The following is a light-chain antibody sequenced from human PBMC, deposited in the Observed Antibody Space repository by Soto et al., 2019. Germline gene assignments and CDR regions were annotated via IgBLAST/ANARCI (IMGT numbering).Light chain of an antibody. CDR2: EVS. CDR3: SSYVNYNTFVV. J-gene: IGLJ2*01. CDR1: SRDVGGYNY. Sequence: QSALTQPASVSGSPGQSITISCTGTSRDVGGYNYVSWHQQHPGKAPKVIITEVSNRPSGVSNRFAGSKSGNPASPTISGLQAEDDADYYCSSYVNYNTFVVFGGGTKLTVL. V-gene: IGLV2-14*01.